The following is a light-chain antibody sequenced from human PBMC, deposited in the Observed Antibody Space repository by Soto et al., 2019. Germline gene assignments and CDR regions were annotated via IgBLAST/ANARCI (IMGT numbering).Light chain of an antibody. V-gene: IGKV4-1*01. Sequence: DIVMTQSPNSLAVSLGERATINCKSSQTVLYSSNNKNYLAWYQHKPGQPPKLLIYWASTRESGVPDRFSGSGSGTDFTLTISSLQAEDVAVYYCQQYYSIPCTFGQGTKLEIK. J-gene: IGKJ2*02. CDR1: QTVLYSSNNKNY. CDR3: QQYYSIPCT. CDR2: WAS.